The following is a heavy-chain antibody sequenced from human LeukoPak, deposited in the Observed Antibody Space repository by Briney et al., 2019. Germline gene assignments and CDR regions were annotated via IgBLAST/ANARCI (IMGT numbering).Heavy chain of an antibody. J-gene: IGHJ6*02. CDR1: GGTFSSYA. CDR2: IIPIFGTA. Sequence: SVKVSCKASGGTFSSYAISWVRQAPGQGLEWMGGIIPIFGTANYAQKFQGRVTITADESTSTAYMELSSLRSEDTAVYYCAREATITGWGVGRWDYGMDVWGQGTTVTVSS. CDR3: AREATITGWGVGRWDYGMDV. D-gene: IGHD5-24*01. V-gene: IGHV1-69*13.